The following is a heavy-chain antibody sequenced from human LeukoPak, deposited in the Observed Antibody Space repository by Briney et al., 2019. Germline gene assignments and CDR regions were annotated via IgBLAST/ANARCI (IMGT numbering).Heavy chain of an antibody. Sequence: GASVKVSCTASGYTFTGYYMHWVRQAPGQGLEWMGWINPNSGGTNYAQKFQGRVTMTRDTSISTAYMALSRLRSDDTAVYYCARASDDYGDYSEYFQHWGQGTLVTVSS. CDR2: INPNSGGT. D-gene: IGHD4-17*01. CDR1: GYTFTGYY. V-gene: IGHV1-2*02. CDR3: ARASDDYGDYSEYFQH. J-gene: IGHJ1*01.